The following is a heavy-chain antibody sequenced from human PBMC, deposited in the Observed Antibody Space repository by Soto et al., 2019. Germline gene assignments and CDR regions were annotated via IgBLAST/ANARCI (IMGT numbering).Heavy chain of an antibody. D-gene: IGHD3-3*02. V-gene: IGHV3-30*18. CDR2: VSHDGRST. CDR3: AKGGRHLLVKADFNY. Sequence: VQLVESGGGVVKPGRSLRLSCAASGFTFSDYAMHWVRQAPGKGLEWESVVSHDGRSTHYADSVKGRFTISRDSSSNTVSLEMTSLSAEHTAVYYCAKGGRHLLVKADFNYWCQGALVTVSS. J-gene: IGHJ4*02. CDR1: GFTFSDYA.